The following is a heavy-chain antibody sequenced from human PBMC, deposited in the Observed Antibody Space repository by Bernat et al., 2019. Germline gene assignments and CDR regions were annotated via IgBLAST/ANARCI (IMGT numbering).Heavy chain of an antibody. J-gene: IGHJ4*02. V-gene: IGHV3-30*01. CDR2: ISYDGSNK. Sequence: QVQLVESGGGVVQPGRSLRLSCAASGFTFSSYAMHWVRQAPGKGLEWVAVISYDGSNKYYADSVKGRFTISRDNSKNSLYLQMNSLRAEDTAVYYCARSYGDYSVVGEDFDYWGQGTLVTVSS. CDR3: ARSYGDYSVVGEDFDY. CDR1: GFTFSSYA. D-gene: IGHD4-17*01.